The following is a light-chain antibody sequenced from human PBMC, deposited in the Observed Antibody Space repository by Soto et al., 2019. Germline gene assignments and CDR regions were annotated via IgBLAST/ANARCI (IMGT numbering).Light chain of an antibody. Sequence: AIQLTQSPSSLSASVGDRVTITCRASQGISSALAWYQQKPGKAPKLLIYDASSLESGVPSRFSGSGSGTDFTVTISSLQPEDVATYYCQQFNSYPQITFGGGTKVEIK. CDR3: QQFNSYPQIT. V-gene: IGKV1-13*02. CDR1: QGISSA. CDR2: DAS. J-gene: IGKJ4*02.